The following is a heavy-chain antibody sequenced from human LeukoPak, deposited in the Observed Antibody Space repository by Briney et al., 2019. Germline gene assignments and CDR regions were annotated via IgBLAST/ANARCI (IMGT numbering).Heavy chain of an antibody. D-gene: IGHD3-16*02. V-gene: IGHV3-74*01. CDR1: RFTFSTYW. CDR3: ARVSAGVIGMKDVFDT. CDR2: INSDGSST. Sequence: GGSLRLSCAASRFTFSTYWMHWVRQAPGKGLVWVSRINSDGSSTGYADSVKGRFTISRDNAKNTLYLQMNSLRAEDTAVYYCARVSAGVIGMKDVFDTWGQGTMVTVSS. J-gene: IGHJ3*02.